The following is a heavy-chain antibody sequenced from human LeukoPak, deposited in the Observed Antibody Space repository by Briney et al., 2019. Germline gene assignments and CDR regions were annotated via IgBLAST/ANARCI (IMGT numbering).Heavy chain of an antibody. CDR3: AKSLYSGSYYEAFDI. J-gene: IGHJ3*02. D-gene: IGHD1-26*01. CDR2: ISGSGSST. CDR1: GFTFSICA. Sequence: PWGSLRLSCAASGFTFSICAMSWVRQAPGKGLEWVSGISGSGSSTYYTDSVKGRFTISRDNSKNMVYLEMNSLRAEDTAVYYCAKSLYSGSYYEAFDIWGQGTMRSLCS. V-gene: IGHV3-23*01.